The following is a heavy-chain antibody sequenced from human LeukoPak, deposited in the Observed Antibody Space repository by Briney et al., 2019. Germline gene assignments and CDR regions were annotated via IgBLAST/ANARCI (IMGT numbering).Heavy chain of an antibody. CDR2: IWYDGSNK. CDR3: AKEGRRDGYNYDFDY. Sequence: SGGSLRLSCAASGFTFSSYGMHWVRQAPGKGLEWVAVIWYDGSNKYYADSVKGRFTISRDNSKNTLYLQMNSLRAEDTAVYCCAKEGRRDGYNYDFDYWGQGTLVAVSS. J-gene: IGHJ4*02. V-gene: IGHV3-33*06. D-gene: IGHD5-24*01. CDR1: GFTFSSYG.